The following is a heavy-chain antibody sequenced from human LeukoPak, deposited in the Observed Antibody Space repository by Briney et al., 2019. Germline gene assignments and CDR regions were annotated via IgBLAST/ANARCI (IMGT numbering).Heavy chain of an antibody. V-gene: IGHV3-66*01. Sequence: GGSLRLSCVDSAFNFSGNYMTWVRQAPGKGLEWVSAIYIGGTTYYADSVKGRFTISRDNSKNTLYLQMNSLRAEDTAVYYCARVDYGDYGFDYWGQGTLVTVSS. CDR3: ARVDYGDYGFDY. CDR2: IYIGGTT. D-gene: IGHD4-17*01. CDR1: AFNFSGNY. J-gene: IGHJ4*02.